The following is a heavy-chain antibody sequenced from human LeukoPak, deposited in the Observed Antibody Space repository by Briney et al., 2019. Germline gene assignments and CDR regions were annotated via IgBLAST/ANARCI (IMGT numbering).Heavy chain of an antibody. J-gene: IGHJ4*02. CDR2: INSISSAI. CDR3: ARDWQWHSDS. Sequence: GGSLRLSCAASGFTFSSYSMNWVRQAPGKGLEGMSYINSISSAIDYADSVKGRFTISRDNAKNSLYLQMNSLRDADTAVYYCARDWQWHSDSWGQGTLVTVSS. CDR1: GFTFSSYS. V-gene: IGHV3-48*02. D-gene: IGHD6-19*01.